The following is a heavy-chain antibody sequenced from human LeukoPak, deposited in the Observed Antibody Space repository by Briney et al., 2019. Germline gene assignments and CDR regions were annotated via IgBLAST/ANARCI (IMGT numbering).Heavy chain of an antibody. Sequence: GGSLRLSCAASRVTFSNYAMGWVRQAPGKGLEWVSTISGAGTDTYYADSVKGRFTISRDSSENTLFLQMNSLRAADTAMYYCAARPPIIVTGPFDYWGQGALATVSS. CDR1: RVTFSNYA. D-gene: IGHD2-21*02. CDR2: ISGAGTDT. V-gene: IGHV3-23*01. J-gene: IGHJ4*02. CDR3: AARPPIIVTGPFDY.